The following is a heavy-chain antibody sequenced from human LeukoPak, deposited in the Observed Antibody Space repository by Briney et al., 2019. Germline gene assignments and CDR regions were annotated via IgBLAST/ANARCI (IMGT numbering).Heavy chain of an antibody. Sequence: SETLSLTCTVSGGSISSSSYYWGWIRQPPGKGLEWIGSIYYSGSTYYNPSLKSRVTISVDTSKNQFSPKLSSVTAADTAVYYCARQLPGYCSGGSCYSYAFDIWGQGTMVTVSS. J-gene: IGHJ3*02. CDR3: ARQLPGYCSGGSCYSYAFDI. CDR2: IYYSGST. CDR1: GGSISSSSYY. D-gene: IGHD2-15*01. V-gene: IGHV4-39*01.